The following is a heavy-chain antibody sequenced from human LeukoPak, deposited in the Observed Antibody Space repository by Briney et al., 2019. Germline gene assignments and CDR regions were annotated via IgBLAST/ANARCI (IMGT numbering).Heavy chain of an antibody. V-gene: IGHV2-5*01. CDR2: IYWNDDK. Sequence: GSGPTLVNPTQTLALTCTFSGFSLSTSGVGVGWIRQPPGKALEWLALIYWNDDKRYSPSLKSRLTITKDTSKNQVVLTMTNMDPVDTATYYCAHRSKYYGSGIELDYWGQGTLVTVSS. CDR3: AHRSKYYGSGIELDY. J-gene: IGHJ4*02. CDR1: GFSLSTSGVG. D-gene: IGHD3-10*01.